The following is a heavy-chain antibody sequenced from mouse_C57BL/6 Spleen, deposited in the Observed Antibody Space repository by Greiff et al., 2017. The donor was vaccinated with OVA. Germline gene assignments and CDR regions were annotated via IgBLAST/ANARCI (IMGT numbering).Heavy chain of an antibody. CDR1: GYSFTGYY. D-gene: IGHD2-4*01. V-gene: IGHV1-42*01. J-gene: IGHJ3*01. Sequence: EVQVVESGPELVKPGASVKISCKASGYSFTGYYMNWVKQSPEKSLEWIGEINPSTGGTTYNQKFKAKATLTVDKSSSTAYMQLKSLTPEDSAVYYCARAIDYDYPAWFAYWGQGTLVTVSA. CDR3: ARAIDYDYPAWFAY. CDR2: INPSTGGT.